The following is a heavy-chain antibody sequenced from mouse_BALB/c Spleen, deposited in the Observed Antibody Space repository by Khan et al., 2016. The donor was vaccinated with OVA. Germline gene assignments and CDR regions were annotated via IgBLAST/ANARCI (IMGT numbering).Heavy chain of an antibody. CDR1: GFSLTSFA. CDR2: IWSDGRT. Sequence: QVQLKESGPDLVAPSQSLSITCSVSGFSLTSFAIHWVRQPPGKGLEWLVVIWSDGRTTYTSSIKSRLSISKDNSKSQVFLKIHSLQTDDTAMYYCARHQVPLSTDSWGQGTSVTVSA. CDR3: ARHQVPLSTDS. V-gene: IGHV2-6-2*01. J-gene: IGHJ4*01.